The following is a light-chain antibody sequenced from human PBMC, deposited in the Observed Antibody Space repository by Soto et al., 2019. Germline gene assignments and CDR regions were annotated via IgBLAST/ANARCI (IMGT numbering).Light chain of an antibody. CDR2: GAS. CDR3: QQYNNWPRT. CDR1: QSLSSD. V-gene: IGKV3-15*01. Sequence: EIVMTQSPATLSVAPGERATLSCRASQSLSSDLSWYQQKPGQAPRLLMYGASTRATGIPARFSGSGCGTEFTLTISSLQSEDFAVYYCQQYNNWPRTFGQGTKVEIK. J-gene: IGKJ1*01.